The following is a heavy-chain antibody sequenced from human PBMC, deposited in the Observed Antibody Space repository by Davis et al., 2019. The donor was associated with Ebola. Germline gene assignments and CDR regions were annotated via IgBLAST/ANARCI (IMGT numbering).Heavy chain of an antibody. Sequence: GESLKISCAASGFTFSSYSMNWVRQAPGKGLEWVSYISSSSSTIYYADSVKGRFTISRDNAKNSLYLQMNSLRDEDTAVYYCARAVCSTSCNPGDYYYYMDVWGKGTTVTVSS. CDR1: GFTFSSYS. V-gene: IGHV3-48*02. J-gene: IGHJ6*03. D-gene: IGHD2-2*01. CDR3: ARAVCSTSCNPGDYYYYMDV. CDR2: ISSSSSTI.